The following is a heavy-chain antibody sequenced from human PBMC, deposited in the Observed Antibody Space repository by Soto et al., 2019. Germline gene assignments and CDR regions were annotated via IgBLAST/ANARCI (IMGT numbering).Heavy chain of an antibody. CDR3: ARPAYCSGPSCYGRHFDY. CDR2: FYYSGST. CDR1: GGSISSSYSY. D-gene: IGHD2-2*01. Sequence: PSETLSLTCTVSGGSISSSYSYWGWIRQPPGKGLEWIGSFYYSGSTYYNPSLKSRVTISVDTSKNQFSLKLSSVTAADTAVFYCARPAYCSGPSCYGRHFDYWGQGTLVTVSS. V-gene: IGHV4-39*01. J-gene: IGHJ4*02.